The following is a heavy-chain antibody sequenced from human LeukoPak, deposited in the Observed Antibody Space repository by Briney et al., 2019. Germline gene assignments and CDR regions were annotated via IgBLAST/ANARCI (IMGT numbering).Heavy chain of an antibody. CDR1: GFIFDTYR. Sequence: KTGGSLILSCAASGFIFDTYRMNWVRQAPGKGLEWVSSISASGSYICYADSLKGRFTMSRDNTKNSLYLQMNSLRAEDTAVYYCARDSPGTTASDYWGQGTLVTVSS. CDR2: ISASGSYI. CDR3: ARDSPGTTASDY. D-gene: IGHD1-1*01. V-gene: IGHV3-21*01. J-gene: IGHJ4*02.